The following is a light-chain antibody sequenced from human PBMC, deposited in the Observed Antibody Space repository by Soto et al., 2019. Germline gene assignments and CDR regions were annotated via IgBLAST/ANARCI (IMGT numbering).Light chain of an antibody. CDR1: SSNVGGYNY. V-gene: IGLV2-11*01. J-gene: IGLJ3*02. CDR3: SSYGGRNTWV. Sequence: QSALAQPRSVSGSPGQSVTISCTGTSSNVGGYNYVSWYQQHPGKAPKLMIYDVNKRPSGVPDRFSGSKSGNTASLTISGLPEEDAADYCCSSYGGRNTWVFGGGTKVTVL. CDR2: DVN.